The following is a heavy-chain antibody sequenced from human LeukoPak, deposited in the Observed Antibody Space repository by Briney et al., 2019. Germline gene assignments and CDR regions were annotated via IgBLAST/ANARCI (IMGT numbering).Heavy chain of an antibody. CDR2: IYTSGST. D-gene: IGHD1-7*01. CDR3: ARARQLGLELHFGTLDY. Sequence: SETLSLTCTVSGGSISSGSYYWSWIRQPAGKGLEWIGRIYTSGSTNYNPSLKSRVTISVDTSKNQFSLKLSSVTAADTAVYYCARARQLGLELHFGTLDYWGQGTLVTVSS. CDR1: GGSISSGSYY. J-gene: IGHJ4*02. V-gene: IGHV4-61*02.